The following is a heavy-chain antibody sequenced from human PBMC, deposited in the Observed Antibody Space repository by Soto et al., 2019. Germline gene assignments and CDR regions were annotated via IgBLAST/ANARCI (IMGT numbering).Heavy chain of an antibody. CDR2: MWYDGTNK. D-gene: IGHD5-18*01. CDR3: ARGSPDTALPTGFDF. CDR1: GFSSATCA. V-gene: IGHV3-33*01. J-gene: IGHJ4*02. Sequence: PGGSLRLSSTAFGFSSATCAMHRVRQAPGKGLEWVAVMWYDGTNKYYTDSVKGRFTISRDNSKNTLFLQMNGLRAEDTAVYYCARGSPDTALPTGFDFWGQGT.